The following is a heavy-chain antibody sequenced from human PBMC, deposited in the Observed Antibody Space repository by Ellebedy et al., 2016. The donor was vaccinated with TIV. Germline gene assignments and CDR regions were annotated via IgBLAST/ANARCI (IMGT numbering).Heavy chain of an antibody. V-gene: IGHV4-4*09. D-gene: IGHD6-19*01. J-gene: IGHJ4*02. CDR2: IYSSGST. CDR1: GDSISSSY. CDR3: AESRSGWYYFDY. Sequence: SETLSLTCTVSGDSISSSYWSWIRQPPGKGLEWIGYIYSSGSTNYNPSLKSRVTISVDTSKNQFSLRLSSVTAADTAVYYCAESRSGWYYFDYWGQGTLVTVSS.